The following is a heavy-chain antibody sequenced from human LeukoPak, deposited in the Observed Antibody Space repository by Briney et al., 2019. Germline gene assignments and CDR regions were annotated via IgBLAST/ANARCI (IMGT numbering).Heavy chain of an antibody. J-gene: IGHJ2*01. CDR2: IYYTGST. V-gene: IGHV4-59*08. CDR3: ARRARENWYFDL. CDR1: GGSISNYY. Sequence: SETLSLTCTVSGGSISNYYWSWIRQPPGKGLDWIGYIYYTGSTNSNLSFKSRVTISADTPQNQFSLKLSSVTAADTAVYYCARRARENWYFDLWGRGTLVTVSS.